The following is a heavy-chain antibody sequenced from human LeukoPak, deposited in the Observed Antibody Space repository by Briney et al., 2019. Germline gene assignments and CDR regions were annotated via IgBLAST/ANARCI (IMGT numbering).Heavy chain of an antibody. V-gene: IGHV3-21*04. D-gene: IGHD2-21*01. CDR3: MKLPTMIIVIDTDFEY. J-gene: IGHJ4*02. CDR1: GFTFSSYS. CDR2: ISSSSSYI. Sequence: GGSLRLSCAASGFTFSSYSMNWVRQAPGKGLEWVSSISSSSSYIYYADSLQGRFTISRDNSKNTLHLQMNNVRAEDTALYYCMKLPTMIIVIDTDFEYWGQGAQVTVSS.